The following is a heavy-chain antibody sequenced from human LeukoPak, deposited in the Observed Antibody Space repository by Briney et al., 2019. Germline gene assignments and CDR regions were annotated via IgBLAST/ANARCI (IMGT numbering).Heavy chain of an antibody. V-gene: IGHV4-59*01. J-gene: IGHJ5*02. Sequence: PSETLSLTCTVSGGSISSYYWSWLRQPPGQGLEWSGYIYFSGSTNYNPSLKSRVTISVDTSKNQFSLKLSSVTAADTAVYYCARDGVGYYGSGSYYPNWFDPWGQGTLVTVSS. D-gene: IGHD3-10*01. CDR2: IYFSGST. CDR1: GGSISSYY. CDR3: ARDGVGYYGSGSYYPNWFDP.